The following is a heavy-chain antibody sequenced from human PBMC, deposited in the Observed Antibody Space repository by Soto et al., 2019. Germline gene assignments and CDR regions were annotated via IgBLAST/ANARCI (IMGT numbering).Heavy chain of an antibody. V-gene: IGHV3-23*01. CDR2: ISTGGGST. CDR1: GGSISSSN. CDR3: ALSDY. J-gene: IGHJ4*02. D-gene: IGHD3-3*02. Sequence: PSETLSLTCAVSGGSISSSNWWSWVRQPPGKGLEWVSAISTGGGSTYYADSVKGRFTISRDNSKNTLYLQMNSLRVEDTAVYYCALSDYWGQGTLVNVS.